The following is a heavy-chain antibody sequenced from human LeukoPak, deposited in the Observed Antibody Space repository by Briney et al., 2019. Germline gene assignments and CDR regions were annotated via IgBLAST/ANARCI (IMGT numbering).Heavy chain of an antibody. J-gene: IGHJ2*01. V-gene: IGHV4-34*01. Sequence: SETLSLTCAVYGGSFSGYYWSWTRQPPGKGLEWIGEINHSGSTNYNPSLQSRVTISVDTSKNQFSLKLSSVTAADTAVYYCARGRGAVFYGDYPRSWYFDLWGRSTLVTVSS. D-gene: IGHD4-17*01. CDR1: GGSFSGYY. CDR3: ARGRGAVFYGDYPRSWYFDL. CDR2: INHSGST.